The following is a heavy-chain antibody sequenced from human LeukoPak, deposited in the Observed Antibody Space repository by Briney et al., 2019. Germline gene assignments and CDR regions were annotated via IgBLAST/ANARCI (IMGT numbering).Heavy chain of an antibody. CDR1: GGTFSSYA. Sequence: GASVKVSCKASGGTFSSYAISWVRQAPGQGHELMGGIIPIFGTANYAQKFQGRGTITADESTSTAYMELSSLRSEDTAVYYCARGEVWFGELPKSLGYWGQGTLVTVSS. V-gene: IGHV1-69*13. CDR2: IIPIFGTA. D-gene: IGHD3-10*01. CDR3: ARGEVWFGELPKSLGY. J-gene: IGHJ4*02.